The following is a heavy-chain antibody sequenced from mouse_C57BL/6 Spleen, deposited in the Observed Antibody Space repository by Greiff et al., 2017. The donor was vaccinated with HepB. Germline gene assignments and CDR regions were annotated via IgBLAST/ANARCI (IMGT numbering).Heavy chain of an antibody. D-gene: IGHD1-1*01. CDR1: GYTFTSYW. Sequence: QVQLQQPGTELVKPGASVKLSCKASGYTFTSYWMHWVKQRPGQGLEWIGNINPSNGGTNYNEKFKSKATLTVDKSSSTAYMQLSSLTSEDSAVYYCAREGKITTVVVNYFDYWGQGTTLTVSS. CDR2: INPSNGGT. V-gene: IGHV1-53*01. CDR3: AREGKITTVVVNYFDY. J-gene: IGHJ2*01.